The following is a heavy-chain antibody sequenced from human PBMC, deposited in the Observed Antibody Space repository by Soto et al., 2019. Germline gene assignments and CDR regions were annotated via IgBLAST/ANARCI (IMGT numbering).Heavy chain of an antibody. J-gene: IGHJ4*02. CDR2: ISSGGTTT. CDR1: GFTFGSHW. CDR3: ARFGTSYDTSGFLY. Sequence: GGSLRLSCAASGFTFGSHWMHWVRQSPGKGLVYVSRISSGGTTTNYAESVKGRFTISRDNARNTLYLQMNSLRVEDTAVYYCARFGTSYDTSGFLYWGQGTPVTVSS. D-gene: IGHD3-22*01. V-gene: IGHV3-74*01.